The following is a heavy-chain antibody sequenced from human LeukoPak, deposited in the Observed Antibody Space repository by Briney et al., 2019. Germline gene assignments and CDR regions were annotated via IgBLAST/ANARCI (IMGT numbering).Heavy chain of an antibody. CDR1: GGSFSGYY. J-gene: IGHJ6*03. V-gene: IGHV4-34*01. CDR2: INHSGST. Sequence: PSETLSLTCAVYGGSFSGYYWSWIRQPPGKGLEWIGEINHSGSTNYNPSLKSRVTISVDTSKNQFSLKLSSVTAADTAVYYSLSGGYEDYDTNMDVWGKGTTVTVSS. D-gene: IGHD3-22*01. CDR3: LSGGYEDYDTNMDV.